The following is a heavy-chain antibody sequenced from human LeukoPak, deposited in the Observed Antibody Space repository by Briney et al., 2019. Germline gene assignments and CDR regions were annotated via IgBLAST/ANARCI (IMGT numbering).Heavy chain of an antibody. V-gene: IGHV4-34*01. J-gene: IGHJ4*02. CDR2: INHSGST. D-gene: IGHD1-1*01. CDR1: GGSFSVYY. Sequence: PSETLSLTCAVYGGSFSVYYWSWIRQPPGKGLEWIGEINHSGSTNYNPSLNSRVTISVDTCKNQSSLKLSSVTAEDTAVYYCARGDPTEPIDYWGQGTLVAVSS. CDR3: ARGDPTEPIDY.